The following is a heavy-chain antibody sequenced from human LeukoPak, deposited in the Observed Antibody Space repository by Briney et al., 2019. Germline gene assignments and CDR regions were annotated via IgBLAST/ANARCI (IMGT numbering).Heavy chain of an antibody. D-gene: IGHD2-21*02. J-gene: IGHJ6*03. CDR2: INHSGST. V-gene: IGHV4-34*01. Sequence: RTSETLSLTCAVYGGSFSGYYWSWIRQPPGKGLEWIGEINHSGSTNYNPSLKSRVTISVDTSKNQFSLKLSSVTAADTAVYYCARRLVTWYYYYMDVWGKGTTVTVPS. CDR1: GGSFSGYY. CDR3: ARRLVTWYYYYMDV.